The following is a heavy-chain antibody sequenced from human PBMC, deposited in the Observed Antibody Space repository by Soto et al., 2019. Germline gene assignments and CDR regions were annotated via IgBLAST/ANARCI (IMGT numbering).Heavy chain of an antibody. CDR2: IYYSGST. CDR3: ARATGYGGNFPFDY. D-gene: IGHD1-1*01. J-gene: IGHJ4*02. V-gene: IGHV4-39*01. CDR1: GGSISSSSYY. Sequence: SETLSLTCTVSGGSISSSSYYWGWIRQPPGKGLEWIGSIYYSGSTYYNPSLKSRVTISVDTSKNQFSLKLSSVTAADTAVYYCARATGYGGNFPFDYWGQGTLVTVSS.